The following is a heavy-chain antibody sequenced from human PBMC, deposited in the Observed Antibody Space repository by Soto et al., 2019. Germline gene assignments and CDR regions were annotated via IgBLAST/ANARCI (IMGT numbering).Heavy chain of an antibody. CDR1: GGSISSSSYY. J-gene: IGHJ5*02. CDR2: IYYSGST. D-gene: IGHD6-13*01. V-gene: IGHV4-39*01. Sequence: PSETLSLTCTVSGGSISSSSYYWGWIRQPPGKGLEWIGSIYYSGSTYYNPSLKSRVTISVDTSKNQFSLKLSSVTAADTAVYYCARTIASRAHPPNWLDPWGQGTLVTVSS. CDR3: ARTIASRAHPPNWLDP.